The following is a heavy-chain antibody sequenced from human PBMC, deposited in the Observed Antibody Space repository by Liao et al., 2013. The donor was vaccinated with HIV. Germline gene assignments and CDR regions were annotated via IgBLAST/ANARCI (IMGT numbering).Heavy chain of an antibody. Sequence: AQLQESGPRLVRPSETLSLTCTVTGDSSSNHYWSWIRQPAGKGLEWIGRMHTSGATSFSPSLRSRVTMSVDTSKNQFSLKLTSLTAADTAVYYCAARITISGVAIPHALDVWGQGTLVAVSS. CDR3: AARITISGVAIPHALDV. D-gene: IGHD3-3*01. CDR2: MHTSGAT. V-gene: IGHV4-4*07. J-gene: IGHJ3*01. CDR1: GDSSSNHY.